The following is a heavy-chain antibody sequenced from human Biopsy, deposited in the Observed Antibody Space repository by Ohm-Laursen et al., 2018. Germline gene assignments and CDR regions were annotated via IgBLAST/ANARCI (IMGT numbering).Heavy chain of an antibody. CDR3: VGGQRGPPIGVTVPGDAFDL. Sequence: ASVKVSCKGSGYIFTSFGVSWVRQAPGHGLEWMGWVSTYNGNAEYEQKFQGRVTMTTDTSANTAYMELRSLRSDDTAVYFCVGGQRGPPIGVTVPGDAFDLWGPGTMVTVSP. CDR2: VSTYNGNA. D-gene: IGHD2/OR15-2a*01. CDR1: GYIFTSFG. V-gene: IGHV1-18*01. J-gene: IGHJ3*01.